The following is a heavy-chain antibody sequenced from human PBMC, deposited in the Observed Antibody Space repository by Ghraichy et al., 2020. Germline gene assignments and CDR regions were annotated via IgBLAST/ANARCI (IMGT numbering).Heavy chain of an antibody. D-gene: IGHD6-13*01. J-gene: IGHJ4*02. V-gene: IGHV4-34*01. Sequence: SETLSLTCGVSGGSFNNYNWSWIRQPPGKGLEWIGEINHSGDTNYNPSLKSRLTILLDKPKKQFSLKLTSVTAADTAIYYCARGGSTWYIDLWGQGTLVTVSS. CDR2: INHSGDT. CDR1: GGSFNNYN. CDR3: ARGGSTWYIDL.